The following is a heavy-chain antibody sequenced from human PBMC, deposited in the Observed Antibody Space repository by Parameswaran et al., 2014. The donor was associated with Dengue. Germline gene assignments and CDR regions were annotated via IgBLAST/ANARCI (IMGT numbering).Heavy chain of an antibody. V-gene: IGHV4-38-2*02. CDR3: ARDLRFLGGIYYYGMDV. D-gene: IGHD3-3*01. J-gene: IGHJ6*02. CDR1: GYSISSDYY. CDR2: IYHSGST. Sequence: SETLSLTCAVSGYSISSDYYWGWIRQPPGKGLEWIGSIYHSGSTYYNPSLKSRVTISVDTSKNQFSLTLSSVTAADTAVYYCARDLRFLGGIYYYGMDVWGQGTTVTVSS.